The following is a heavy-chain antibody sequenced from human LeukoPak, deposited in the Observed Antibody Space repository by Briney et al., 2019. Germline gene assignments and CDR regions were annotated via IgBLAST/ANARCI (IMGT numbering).Heavy chain of an antibody. CDR3: ARVRLDYGDYANDY. CDR2: IYYSGST. CDR1: GGSISSSSYY. Sequence: PSETLSLTCTVSGGSISSSSYYWGWIRQPPGKGLEWIGSIYYSGSTYYNPSLKSRVTISVDTSKNQFSLKLSSVTAADTAVYYCARVRLDYGDYANDYWGQGTLVTVSS. V-gene: IGHV4-39*07. D-gene: IGHD4-17*01. J-gene: IGHJ4*02.